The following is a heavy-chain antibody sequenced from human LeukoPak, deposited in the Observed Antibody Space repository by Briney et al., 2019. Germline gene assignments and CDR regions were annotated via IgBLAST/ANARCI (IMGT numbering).Heavy chain of an antibody. Sequence: PGRSLRLSCAASGFTFSSYGMHWVRQAPGKGLEWVAVIPNDRRNNYYADSVKGRFTISRDNSKNTLYLQMNSLRAEDTAVYYCAKTPGGFITAAAGQFDYWGQGTLVTVSS. CDR3: AKTPGGFITAAAGQFDY. J-gene: IGHJ4*02. V-gene: IGHV3-30*18. CDR2: IPNDRRNN. CDR1: GFTFSSYG. D-gene: IGHD6-13*01.